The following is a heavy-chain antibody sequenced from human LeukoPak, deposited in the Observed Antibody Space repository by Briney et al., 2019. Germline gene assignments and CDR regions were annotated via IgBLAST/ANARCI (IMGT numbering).Heavy chain of an antibody. CDR3: ARDPRYPAVAGYAFDL. CDR1: GGSISSGGYY. J-gene: IGHJ2*01. CDR2: IYYSGST. Sequence: SQTLSLTCTVSGGSISSGGYYWSWIRQHPGKGLERIGYIYYSGSTYYNPSLKSRVTISVDTSKNQFSLKLSSVTAADTAVYYCARDPRYPAVAGYAFDLWGRGTLVTVSS. V-gene: IGHV4-31*03. D-gene: IGHD6-19*01.